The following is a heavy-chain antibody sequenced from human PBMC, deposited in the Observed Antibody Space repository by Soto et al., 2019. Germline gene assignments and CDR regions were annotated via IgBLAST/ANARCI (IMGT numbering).Heavy chain of an antibody. Sequence: MQMVESGGGSVQPGGSLRLSCAASGFPFSHYWMHWVRQTPGKGLVWVSRINPAGTITNYADSVEGRFTISRDNADSALFLXXNSLSAEDTAIYYCTSDTFGLRDTWGQGXLVTVSS. D-gene: IGHD3-16*01. V-gene: IGHV3-74*01. CDR2: INPAGTIT. CDR3: TSDTFGLRDT. CDR1: GFPFSHYW. J-gene: IGHJ5*02.